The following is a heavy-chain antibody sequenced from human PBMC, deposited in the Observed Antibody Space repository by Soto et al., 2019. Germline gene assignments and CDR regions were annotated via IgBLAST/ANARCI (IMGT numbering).Heavy chain of an antibody. Sequence: EQLQQWGAGLLKPSETLSLTCAVYGGSFSGYYWSWIRQPPGKGLEWIGEINHSGSTNYNPSLKSRVTISVDTSKNQFSLKLSSVTAADTAVYYCARTDYFDYWGQGTLVTVSS. J-gene: IGHJ4*02. V-gene: IGHV4-34*01. CDR2: INHSGST. CDR3: ARTDYFDY. CDR1: GGSFSGYY.